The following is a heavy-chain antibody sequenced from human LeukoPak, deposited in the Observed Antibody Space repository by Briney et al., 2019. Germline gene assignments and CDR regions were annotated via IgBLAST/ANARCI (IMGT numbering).Heavy chain of an antibody. CDR2: INSDGSST. CDR3: ARGRETIYMFHY. J-gene: IGHJ4*02. CDR1: GFTFNIYW. V-gene: IGHV3-74*01. D-gene: IGHD2/OR15-2a*01. Sequence: GGSLRLSCAASGFTFNIYWMHWVRQVPGKGLVWVSRINSDGSSTTYADSVKGRFTISRDNARNTLYLQMNSLRAEDTAVYYCARGRETIYMFHYWGQGTLVTVSS.